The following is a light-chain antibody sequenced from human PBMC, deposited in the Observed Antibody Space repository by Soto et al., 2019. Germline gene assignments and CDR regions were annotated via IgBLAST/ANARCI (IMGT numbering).Light chain of an antibody. CDR1: SSVVGGYSY. J-gene: IGLJ1*01. CDR3: ASYTTSSTYV. V-gene: IGLV2-14*01. Sequence: QSARTQPASLSGTPGQSIAISCTGTSSVVGGYSYVSWYQQQPGKAPKLVISDVSNRPSGVSDRFSGSKSGNTASLTISGLQTEDEADYYCASYTTSSTYVFGTGTKVTVL. CDR2: DVS.